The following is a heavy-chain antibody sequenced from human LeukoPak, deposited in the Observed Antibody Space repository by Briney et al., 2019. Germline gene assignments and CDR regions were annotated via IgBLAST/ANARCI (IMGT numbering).Heavy chain of an antibody. D-gene: IGHD6-19*01. V-gene: IGHV3-23*01. J-gene: IGHJ4*02. CDR1: GFTFSSYA. CDR2: ISGSGDST. CDR3: AQRRYTSDWSPFDY. Sequence: GGSLRLSCAASGFTFSSYAMSWVRQAPGKGLEWVSAISGSGDSTYFADSVKGRFTISRDNSKNTLYLQMNSLRAEDTAVYYCAQRRYTSDWSPFDYWGQGTLVTVSS.